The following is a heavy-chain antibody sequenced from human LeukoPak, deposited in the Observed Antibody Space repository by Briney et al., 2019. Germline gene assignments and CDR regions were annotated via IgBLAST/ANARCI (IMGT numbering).Heavy chain of an antibody. J-gene: IGHJ3*02. CDR3: AIHGGPLGRDDAFDI. CDR1: GYTFTSYG. CDR2: ISAYNGNT. V-gene: IGHV1-18*01. Sequence: ASVKVSCKASGYTFTSYGISWVRQAPGQGLEWMGWISAYNGNTNYAQKLQGRVTMTTDTSTTTAYMEMRSLRSDDTAVYYCAIHGGPLGRDDAFDIWGQGTMVTVSS.